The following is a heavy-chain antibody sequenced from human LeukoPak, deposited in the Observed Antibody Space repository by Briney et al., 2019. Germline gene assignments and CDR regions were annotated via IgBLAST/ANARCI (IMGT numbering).Heavy chain of an antibody. CDR2: ISSSSSYI. V-gene: IGHV3-21*01. J-gene: IGHJ5*02. D-gene: IGHD2-2*01. CDR3: ARLYCSSTSCYRGNWFDP. Sequence: GGSLRLSCAASGFTFSSYSMNWVRQAPGKGLEWVSSISSSSSYIYYADSVKGRFTISRDNAKNSLYLQMNSLRAEDTAVYYCARLYCSSTSCYRGNWFDPWGQGTLVTVSS. CDR1: GFTFSSYS.